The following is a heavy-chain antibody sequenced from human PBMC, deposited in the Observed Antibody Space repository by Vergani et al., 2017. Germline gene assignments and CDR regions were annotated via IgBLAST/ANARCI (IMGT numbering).Heavy chain of an antibody. J-gene: IGHJ5*02. D-gene: IGHD3-10*01. Sequence: QVQLVESGGGVVQPGGSLRLSCAASGFTFSSYGMHWVRQAPGKGLEWVANIKQDGSEKYYADSVKGRFTISRDNSKNTLYLQMNSLRAEDTAVYYCARGPDYYGSGSLYPWGQGTLVTVSS. CDR2: IKQDGSEK. V-gene: IGHV3-33*01. CDR3: ARGPDYYGSGSLYP. CDR1: GFTFSSYG.